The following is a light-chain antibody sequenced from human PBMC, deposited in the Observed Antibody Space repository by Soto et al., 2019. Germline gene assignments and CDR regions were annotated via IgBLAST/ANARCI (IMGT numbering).Light chain of an antibody. Sequence: DIQMTQSPSSLSSSVGDIVTVTCRASENVNGYLHWYQQRPGNAPELLIYGASSLQTGVTARFSGSGSGTDYTLTINSLQPEDFASYLCQQAVTVPISVGQGTNLEI. CDR1: ENVNGY. CDR2: GAS. CDR3: QQAVTVPIS. V-gene: IGKV1-39*01. J-gene: IGKJ2*01.